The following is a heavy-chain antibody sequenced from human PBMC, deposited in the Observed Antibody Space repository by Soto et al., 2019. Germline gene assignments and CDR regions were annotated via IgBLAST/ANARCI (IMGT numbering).Heavy chain of an antibody. CDR2: INPNSGDA. V-gene: IGHV1-2*04. CDR3: AREVAGGMDV. Sequence: GASVKVSCKASRYTFTGYFMHWVRQAPGQGLEWMGWINPNSGDANYPQKFQGWVTMTRDTSINTAYMEVSRLSSDDTAVYYCAREVAGGMDVWGQGTTVTVS. J-gene: IGHJ6*02. CDR1: RYTFTGYF.